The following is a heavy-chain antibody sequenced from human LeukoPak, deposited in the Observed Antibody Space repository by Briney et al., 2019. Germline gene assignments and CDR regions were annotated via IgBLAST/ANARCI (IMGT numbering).Heavy chain of an antibody. CDR1: GGSFSGYH. CDR2: INHSGYT. D-gene: IGHD5-24*01. Sequence: SETLSLTCAVYGGSFSGYHWTWIRQPPGKGLEWIGEINHSGYTNYNPSVQSRVTISVDTSKNQFSLKLSSVTAADTAVYYCAREAIRGLFDYWGQGTLVTVSS. V-gene: IGHV4-34*01. J-gene: IGHJ4*02. CDR3: AREAIRGLFDY.